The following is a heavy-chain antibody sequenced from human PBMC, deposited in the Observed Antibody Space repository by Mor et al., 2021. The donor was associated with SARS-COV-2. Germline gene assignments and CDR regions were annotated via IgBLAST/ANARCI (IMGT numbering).Heavy chain of an antibody. CDR2: ISYDGSNK. V-gene: IGHV3-30-3*01. Sequence: APGKGLEWVAVISYDGSNKYYADSVKGRFTISRHNSKNTVDLHMNSLRAEDTAVYYCARGPEGYDILTGFRNWFDPWGQGTL. J-gene: IGHJ5*02. CDR3: ARGPEGYDILTGFRNWFDP. D-gene: IGHD3-9*01.